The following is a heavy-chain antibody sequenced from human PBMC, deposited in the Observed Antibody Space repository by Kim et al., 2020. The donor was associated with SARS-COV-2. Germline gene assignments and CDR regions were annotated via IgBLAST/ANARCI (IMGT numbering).Heavy chain of an antibody. V-gene: IGHV1-46*03. J-gene: IGHJ6*02. Sequence: VKVSCKASGYIFTNYYMHWVRQAPGQGLEWLGIINPTGGSTTYAQQFQGRLTMSRDTSRSLVYMEMTSLRSEDTAVYFCVRDLGLRFLDYNGLDVWGQGTPVTVSS. CDR3: VRDLGLRFLDYNGLDV. D-gene: IGHD3-3*01. CDR1: GYIFTNYY. CDR2: INPTGGST.